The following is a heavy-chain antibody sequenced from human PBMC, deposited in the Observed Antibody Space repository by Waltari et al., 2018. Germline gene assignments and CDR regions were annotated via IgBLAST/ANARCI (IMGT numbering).Heavy chain of an antibody. CDR1: GYPFTGYY. D-gene: IGHD6-19*01. CDR3: ARPRYSSTNYGMDV. J-gene: IGHJ6*02. Sequence: QVQLVQSGAEVKKPGASVKVSCKASGYPFTGYYMPWVPQAPGQGLEWMGWINPNSGGTNYAQKFQGRVTMTRDTSISTAYMELSRLRSDDTAVYYCARPRYSSTNYGMDVWGQGTTVTVSS. V-gene: IGHV1-2*02. CDR2: INPNSGGT.